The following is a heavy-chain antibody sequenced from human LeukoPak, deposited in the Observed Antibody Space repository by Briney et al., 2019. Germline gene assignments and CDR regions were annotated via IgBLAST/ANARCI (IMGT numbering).Heavy chain of an antibody. CDR3: AREGNGIDAFDI. Sequence: ASVMVSCKASGYTFTSYYMHWVRQAPGQGLEWMGIINPSGGSTSYAQKFQGRVTMTRDTSTSTVYMELSSLRSEDTAVYYCAREGNGIDAFDIWGQGTMVTVSS. V-gene: IGHV1-46*01. CDR2: INPSGGST. J-gene: IGHJ3*02. CDR1: GYTFTSYY.